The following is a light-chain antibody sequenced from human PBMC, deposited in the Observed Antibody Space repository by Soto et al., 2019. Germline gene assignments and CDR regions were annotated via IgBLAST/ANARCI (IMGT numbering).Light chain of an antibody. V-gene: IGKV3-20*01. CDR2: GAS. CDR3: QRYGGS. J-gene: IGKJ1*01. CDR1: QSISSSY. Sequence: ENELTQSPGTLSLSPGERATLSCRASQSISSSYLAWYQQRAGQAPRLLIYGASSRAAGIPERFRGSGSGTDFTLTISRLEPEDVAVYYWQRYGGSFGQGTKVDIK.